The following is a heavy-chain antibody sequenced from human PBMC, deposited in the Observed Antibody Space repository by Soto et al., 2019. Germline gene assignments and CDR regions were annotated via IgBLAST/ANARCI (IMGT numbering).Heavy chain of an antibody. CDR1: GYTFTTYG. Sequence: QVPLEQSGAEVKKPGASVRVSCKASGYTFTTYGISWVRQAPGQGLEWMGWISAYNGNTNYAQKLQGRVTMTTDTSTSTAYMELRSLRSDDTAVYYCARDLTVNDYYYYMDVWGKGTTVTVSS. V-gene: IGHV1-18*01. CDR3: ARDLTVNDYYYYMDV. D-gene: IGHD4-4*01. J-gene: IGHJ6*03. CDR2: ISAYNGNT.